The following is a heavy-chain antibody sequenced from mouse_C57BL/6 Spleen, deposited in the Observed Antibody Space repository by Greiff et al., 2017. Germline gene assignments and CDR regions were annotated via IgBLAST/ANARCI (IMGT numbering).Heavy chain of an antibody. CDR3: ARRVYDYDDAMDY. Sequence: QVQLQQPGAELVKPGASVKLSCKASGYTFTSYWMHWVKQRPGQGLEWIGMIHPNSGSTNYNEKFKSKATLTVDKSSSTAYMQLSSLTSEDSAVYYCARRVYDYDDAMDYWGQGTSVTVSS. CDR2: IHPNSGST. J-gene: IGHJ4*01. D-gene: IGHD2-4*01. CDR1: GYTFTSYW. V-gene: IGHV1-64*01.